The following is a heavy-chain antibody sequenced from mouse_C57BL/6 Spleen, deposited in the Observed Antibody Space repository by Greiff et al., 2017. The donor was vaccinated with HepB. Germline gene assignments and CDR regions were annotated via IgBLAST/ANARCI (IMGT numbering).Heavy chain of an antibody. J-gene: IGHJ4*01. V-gene: IGHV1-42*01. CDR2: INPSTGGT. Sequence: EVKVVESGPELVKPGASVKISCKASGYSFTGYYMNWVKQSPEKSLEWIGEINPSTGGTTYNQKFKAKATLTVDKSSSTAYMQLKSLTSEDSAVYYCARGLLYYAMDYWGQGTSVTVSS. CDR1: GYSFTGYY. CDR3: ARGLLYYAMDY.